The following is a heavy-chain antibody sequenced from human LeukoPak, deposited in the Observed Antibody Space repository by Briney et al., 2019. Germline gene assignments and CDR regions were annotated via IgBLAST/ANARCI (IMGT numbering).Heavy chain of an antibody. CDR3: ARAATGNCSGGSCYSEYHYYYGMDV. CDR1: GGSISSGGYY. Sequence: TLSLTCTVSGGSISSGGYYWSWIRQHPGKGLEWIGYIYYSGSTYYNPSLKSRVTISVDTSKNQFSLKLSSVTAADTAVYYCARAATGNCSGGSCYSEYHYYYGMDVWGQGTTVTVSS. D-gene: IGHD2-15*01. J-gene: IGHJ6*02. V-gene: IGHV4-31*03. CDR2: IYYSGST.